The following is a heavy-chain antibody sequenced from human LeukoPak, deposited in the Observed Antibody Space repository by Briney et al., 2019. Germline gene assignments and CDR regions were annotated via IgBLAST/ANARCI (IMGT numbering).Heavy chain of an antibody. D-gene: IGHD2-15*01. V-gene: IGHV3-23*01. CDR3: ANHWSGGSCYYFDY. CDR2: ISGSGGST. J-gene: IGHJ4*02. CDR1: GFTFSSYA. Sequence: GGSLRLSCAASGFTFSSYAMSWVRQAPGKGLEWVSAISGSGGSTYYADSVKGRFTISRDNSKNTLYLQMNSLRAEDTAVYYCANHWSGGSCYYFDYWGQGTLVTVSS.